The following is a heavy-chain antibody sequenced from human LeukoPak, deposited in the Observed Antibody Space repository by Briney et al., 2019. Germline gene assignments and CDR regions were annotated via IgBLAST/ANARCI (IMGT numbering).Heavy chain of an antibody. CDR2: INHSGST. Sequence: SETLSLTCAVYGGSFSGYYWSWIRQPPGKGLEWIGEINHSGSTNYNPSLKSRVTISVDTSKNQFSLKLSSVTAADTAVYYCAREGVAAAGTLYYFDYWGQGNPGHRLL. CDR1: GGSFSGYY. CDR3: AREGVAAAGTLYYFDY. J-gene: IGHJ4*02. V-gene: IGHV4-34*01. D-gene: IGHD6-13*01.